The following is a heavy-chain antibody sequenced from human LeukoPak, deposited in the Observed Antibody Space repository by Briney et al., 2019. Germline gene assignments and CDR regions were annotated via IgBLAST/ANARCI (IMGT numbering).Heavy chain of an antibody. J-gene: IGHJ4*02. D-gene: IGHD1-26*01. CDR2: VYDSGTT. CDR1: GGSISTYY. Sequence: PSETLSLTCSVSGGSISTYYWSWIRQTPGKGLEWIGYVYDSGTTNYNPSLKGRVTISSDTSKNQFSLNLRSVNAADTAIYYCARHGGSLGYSYYWGQGTLVTVSS. CDR3: ARHGGSLGYSYY. V-gene: IGHV4-59*08.